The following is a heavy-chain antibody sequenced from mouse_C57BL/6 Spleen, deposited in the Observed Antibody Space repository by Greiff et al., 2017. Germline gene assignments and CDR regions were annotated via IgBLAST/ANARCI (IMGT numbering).Heavy chain of an antibody. CDR1: GFTFSSYA. Sequence: EVQRVESGGGLVKPGGSLKLSCAASGFTFSSYAMSWVRQTPEKRLEWVATISDGGSYTYYPDNVKGRFTISRDNAKNNLYLQMSHLKSEDTAMYYCAREGDDNWYFDVWGTGTTVTVSS. CDR3: AREGDDNWYFDV. D-gene: IGHD2-3*01. J-gene: IGHJ1*03. CDR2: ISDGGSYT. V-gene: IGHV5-4*01.